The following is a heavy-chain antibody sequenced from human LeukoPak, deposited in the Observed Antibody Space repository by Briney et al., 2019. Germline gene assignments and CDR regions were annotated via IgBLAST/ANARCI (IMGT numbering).Heavy chain of an antibody. J-gene: IGHJ3*02. CDR1: GFTFSDYH. Sequence: GSLRLSCAASGFTFSDYHMSWIRQAPGKGLEWVSYISSSSSYTNYADSVKGRFTISRDNAKNSLYLQMNSLRAEDTAVYYCARDHSSSWYAAGAFDIWGQGTMVTVSS. V-gene: IGHV3-11*06. D-gene: IGHD6-13*01. CDR2: ISSSSSYT. CDR3: ARDHSSSWYAAGAFDI.